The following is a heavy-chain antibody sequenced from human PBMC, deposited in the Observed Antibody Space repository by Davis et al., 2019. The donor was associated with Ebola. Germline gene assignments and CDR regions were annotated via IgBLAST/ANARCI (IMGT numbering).Heavy chain of an antibody. CDR3: VRGWGRTGMGV. Sequence: PSETLSLTCAISGDSVSGNSGAWNWIRQSPSRGLEWLGRTYYSSKWFNDYAVSVKSRITINPDPSKNQFSLQLSSGPPEDTAVYYCVRGWGRTGMGVWGQGTTVIVSS. D-gene: IGHD1-26*01. V-gene: IGHV6-1*01. CDR2: TYYSSKWFN. J-gene: IGHJ6*02. CDR1: GDSVSGNSGA.